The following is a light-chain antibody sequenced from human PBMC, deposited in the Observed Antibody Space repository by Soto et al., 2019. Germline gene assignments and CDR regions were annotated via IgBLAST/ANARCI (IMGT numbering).Light chain of an antibody. Sequence: DIQMTQSPSTLSASVGDRVTITCRASQSIDSWSAWYQQKTGQAPELLVSKASSLESGVPSRFSGSGSGTEFTLTISSLQPDDFATYYCQHYHSSPWTLGQGTKVDIK. CDR3: QHYHSSPWT. CDR1: QSIDSW. V-gene: IGKV1-5*03. CDR2: KAS. J-gene: IGKJ1*01.